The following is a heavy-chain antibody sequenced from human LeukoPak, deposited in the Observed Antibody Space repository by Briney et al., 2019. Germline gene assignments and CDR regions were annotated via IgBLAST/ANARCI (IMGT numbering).Heavy chain of an antibody. D-gene: IGHD2-2*02. CDR3: AITLGYCSSTSCYKFGP. V-gene: IGHV1-2*02. CDR2: INPNSGGT. CDR1: GYTFTGYY. Sequence: ASVKVSCKASGYTFTGYYMHWVRQAPGQGLEWMGWINPNSGGTNYAQKFQGRVTMTRDTSISTAYMELSSLRSDDTAVYYCAITLGYCSSTSCYKFGPWGQGTLVTVSS. J-gene: IGHJ5*02.